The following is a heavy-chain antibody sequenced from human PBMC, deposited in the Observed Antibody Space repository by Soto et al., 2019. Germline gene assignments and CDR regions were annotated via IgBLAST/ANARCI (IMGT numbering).Heavy chain of an antibody. Sequence: SETLSLTCTVSGGPLSSGGYYWSWIRQHPGKGLEWIGYIYYSGSTYYNPSLKSRVTISVDTSKNQFSLKLSSVTAEDTAVYYCARVAAVTTLDYWGQGTLVTVSS. CDR2: IYYSGST. V-gene: IGHV4-31*03. CDR1: GGPLSSGGYY. CDR3: ARVAAVTTLDY. J-gene: IGHJ4*02. D-gene: IGHD4-17*01.